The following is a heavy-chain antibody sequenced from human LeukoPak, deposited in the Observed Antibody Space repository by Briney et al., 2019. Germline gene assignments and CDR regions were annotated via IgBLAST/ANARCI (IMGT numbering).Heavy chain of an antibody. D-gene: IGHD5-12*01. CDR2: ISYDGSNK. CDR1: GFTFSSYG. CDR3: AKGTEYSGYVWPFDI. Sequence: GRSLRLSCAASGFTFSSYGMHWVRQAPGKGLEWVAVISYDGSNKYYVDSVKGRFTISRDNSKSTLYLQMNSLRAEDTAVYFCAKGTEYSGYVWPFDIWGQGTVVTVSS. V-gene: IGHV3-30*18. J-gene: IGHJ3*02.